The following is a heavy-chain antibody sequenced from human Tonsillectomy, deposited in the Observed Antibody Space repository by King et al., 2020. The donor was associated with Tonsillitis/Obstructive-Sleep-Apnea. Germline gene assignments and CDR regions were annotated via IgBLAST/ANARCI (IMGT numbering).Heavy chain of an antibody. D-gene: IGHD3-22*01. CDR3: ARDYSDSSCYYHGYFQY. CDR1: GYTFTSYD. V-gene: IGHV1-18*01. CDR2: SRPYNGDT. Sequence: QLVQSGAEVKKPGASVKVSCKASGYTFTSYDITWVRQAPGQGLEWMGWSRPYNGDTNYAQKFQGRVTMTSDTSTSTAYMELRSLRSDDTAVYDCARDYSDSSCYYHGYFQYWGQGPLVTVSS. J-gene: IGHJ1*01.